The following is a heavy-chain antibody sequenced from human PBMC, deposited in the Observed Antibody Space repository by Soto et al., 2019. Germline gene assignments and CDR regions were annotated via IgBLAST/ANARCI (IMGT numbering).Heavy chain of an antibody. V-gene: IGHV4-34*01. CDR3: ARGPYCTNGVCYPFDY. CDR2: INHSGST. Sequence: SETLSLTCAVYGGPFSCYYWSWIRQPPGKGLEWIGEINHSGSTNYNPSLKSRVTISVDTSKNQFSLKLSSVTAADTAVYYCARGPYCTNGVCYPFDYWGQGTLVTVSS. J-gene: IGHJ4*02. D-gene: IGHD2-8*01. CDR1: GGPFSCYY.